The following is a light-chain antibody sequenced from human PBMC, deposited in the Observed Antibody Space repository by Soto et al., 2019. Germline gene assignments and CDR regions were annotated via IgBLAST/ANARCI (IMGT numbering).Light chain of an antibody. CDR2: ETS. CDR1: SSDFGSYKF. V-gene: IGLV2-23*01. J-gene: IGLJ1*01. Sequence: QSVLTQPASVSGSPGQSVTISCTGTSSDFGSYKFVSRYQHHPGTVPKVIIYETSKRPSGVSDRFSGSKSGNTASLTISGLQAEDEADYYCFSFTSTNTHVFGSGTKSPS. CDR3: FSFTSTNTHV.